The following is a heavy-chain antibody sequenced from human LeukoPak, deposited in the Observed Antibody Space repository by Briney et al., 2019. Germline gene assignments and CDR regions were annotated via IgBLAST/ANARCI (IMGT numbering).Heavy chain of an antibody. V-gene: IGHV3-30*02. CDR2: IRYDESNK. J-gene: IGHJ4*02. CDR3: AKGEVTGYSYGYAFDY. CDR1: GFTFSSYG. D-gene: IGHD5-18*01. Sequence: PGGSLRLSCAASGFTFSSYGMHWVRQAPGKGLEWVSLIRYDESNKYYADSVRGRFTISRDNSKNTLYLQMNSLRAEDTAVYFCAKGEVTGYSYGYAFDYWGQGTLVTVSS.